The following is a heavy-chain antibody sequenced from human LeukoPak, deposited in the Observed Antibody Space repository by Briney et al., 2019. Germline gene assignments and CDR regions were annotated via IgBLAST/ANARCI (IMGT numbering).Heavy chain of an antibody. V-gene: IGHV3-23*01. CDR1: GFTFSSYA. D-gene: IGHD1-14*01. CDR3: AKTIVPTRNYDYYYGLDV. Sequence: GGSLRLSCAASGFTFSSYAMSWVRQAPGKGLEWVSAISGSGGSTYYADSVKGRSTISRDNSKSTLYLQMNSLRAEDAAVYYCAKTIVPTRNYDYYYGLDVWGQGTTVTVSS. CDR2: ISGSGGST. J-gene: IGHJ6*02.